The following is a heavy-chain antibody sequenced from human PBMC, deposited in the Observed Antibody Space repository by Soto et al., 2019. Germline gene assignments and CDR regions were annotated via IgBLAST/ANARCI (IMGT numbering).Heavy chain of an antibody. J-gene: IGHJ4*02. V-gene: IGHV3-48*03. CDR2: ISSSGSTL. Sequence: PGGSLRLSCAASGFTFSSYEMNWVRQAPGKGLEWVSYISSSGSTLYYADSVKGRFTISRDNAKNSLYLQMNSLRAEDTAVYYCATALSCDSSGYCVDYWGQGTLVTVSS. CDR3: ATALSCDSSGYCVDY. CDR1: GFTFSSYE. D-gene: IGHD3-22*01.